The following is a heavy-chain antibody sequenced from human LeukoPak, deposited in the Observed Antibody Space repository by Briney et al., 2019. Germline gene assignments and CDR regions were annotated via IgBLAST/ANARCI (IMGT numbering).Heavy chain of an antibody. Sequence: GGSLRLSCAASGFTFSSYWMHWVRHAPGKGLVWVSRIKSDGSTNYADSVTGRFTISRDNAKNTLSLQMNSLRAEDTCVYYCARAPSEIGGYYPEYFRHWGQGTLVTVSS. CDR1: GFTFSSYW. CDR3: ARAPSEIGGYYPEYFRH. J-gene: IGHJ1*01. V-gene: IGHV3-74*01. CDR2: IKSDGST. D-gene: IGHD3-22*01.